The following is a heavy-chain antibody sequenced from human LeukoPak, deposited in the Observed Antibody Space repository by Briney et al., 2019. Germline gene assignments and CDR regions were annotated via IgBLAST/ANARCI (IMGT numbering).Heavy chain of an antibody. CDR1: AFTFSGYG. V-gene: IGHV3-33*01. Sequence: PGGSLRLSCAASAFTFSGYGMHWVRQAPGKGLEGVAVIWYDGSNQYYADSVQGRFTISRDNSKNTVYLQMNSLRAEDTAVYYCARDGYGYNDGNGPSDYWGQGTLVTVSS. J-gene: IGHJ4*02. CDR3: ARDGYGYNDGNGPSDY. CDR2: IWYDGSNQ. D-gene: IGHD5-18*01.